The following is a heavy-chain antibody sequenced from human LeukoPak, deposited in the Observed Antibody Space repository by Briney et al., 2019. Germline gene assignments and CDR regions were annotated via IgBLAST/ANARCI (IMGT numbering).Heavy chain of an antibody. D-gene: IGHD3-10*01. CDR2: INPDSGGT. V-gene: IGHV1-2*02. CDR3: ARDAISRGIVDY. Sequence: ASVKVSCKASGYIFTDYYVHWVRQAPGQGLEWMGWINPDSGGTNFAQKFQGRVTMTRDTSISTAYMEVSRLKSDDTAVYYCARDAISRGIVDYWGQGTLVTVSS. J-gene: IGHJ4*02. CDR1: GYIFTDYY.